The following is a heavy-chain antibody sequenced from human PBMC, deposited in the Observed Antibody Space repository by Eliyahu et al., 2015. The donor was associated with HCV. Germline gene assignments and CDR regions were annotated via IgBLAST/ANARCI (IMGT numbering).Heavy chain of an antibody. CDR2: INPKSGGT. J-gene: IGHJ6*03. Sequence: QVQLVQSGPEVKKPGASVRVSCKASGYSFSDYFIHWVRQAPGQGLEWLGWINPKSGGTHHPQKLVGRVSMTRDTSISTVFLEVTNLRSDDSAVYFCARDPDIMVYGETLYYMDVWGNGTTVTVSS. V-gene: IGHV1-2*02. CDR3: ARDPDIMVYGETLYYMDV. D-gene: IGHD3/OR15-3a*01. CDR1: GYSFSDYF.